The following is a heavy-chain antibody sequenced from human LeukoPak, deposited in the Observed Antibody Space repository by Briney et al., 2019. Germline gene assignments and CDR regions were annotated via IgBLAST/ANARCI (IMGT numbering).Heavy chain of an antibody. J-gene: IGHJ6*03. CDR1: GGTFSSYA. D-gene: IGHD4-11*01. CDR2: IIPIFGTA. Sequence: SVKVSCKASGGTFSSYAISWVRQAPGQGLEWMGGIIPIFGTANYAQKFQGRVTITADESTGTAYMELSSLRSEDTAVYYCARGVYSNFYYYYYMDVWGKGTTVTVSS. CDR3: ARGVYSNFYYYYYMDV. V-gene: IGHV1-69*13.